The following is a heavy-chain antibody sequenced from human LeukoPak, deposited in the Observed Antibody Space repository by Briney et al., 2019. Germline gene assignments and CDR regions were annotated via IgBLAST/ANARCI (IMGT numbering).Heavy chain of an antibody. V-gene: IGHV1-69*05. CDR1: GGTFSSYA. Sequence: SVKVSCKASGGTFSSYAISWVRQAPGQGLEWMGRIIPIFGTANYAQKFQGRVTITTDESTSTAYMELRSLRSDDTAVYYCAGRFSPYGDYWFDPWGQGTLVTVSS. CDR3: AGRFSPYGDYWFDP. D-gene: IGHD4-17*01. CDR2: IIPIFGTA. J-gene: IGHJ5*02.